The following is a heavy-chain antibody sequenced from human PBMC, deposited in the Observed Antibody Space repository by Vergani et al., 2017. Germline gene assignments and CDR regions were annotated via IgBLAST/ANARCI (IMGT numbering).Heavy chain of an antibody. D-gene: IGHD3-10*01. V-gene: IGHV4-38-2*01. J-gene: IGHJ3*02. CDR1: GYSISSGYY. CDR2: INHSGST. Sequence: QVQLQESGPGLVKPSETLSLTCAVSGYSISSGYYWSWIRQPPGKGLEWIGEINHSGSTNYNPSLKSRVTISVDTSKNQFSLKLSSVTAADTAVYYCAARRGSGAFDIWGQGTMVTVSS. CDR3: AARRGSGAFDI.